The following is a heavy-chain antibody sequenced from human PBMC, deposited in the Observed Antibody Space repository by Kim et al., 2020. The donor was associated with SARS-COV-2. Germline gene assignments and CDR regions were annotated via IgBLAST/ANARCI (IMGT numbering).Heavy chain of an antibody. Sequence: GESLKISCKGSGYSFTSYWIGWVRQMPGKGLEWMGIIYPGDSDTRYSPSFQGQVTISADKSISTAYLQWSSLKASDTAMYYCARRSVGDSSSYYYYGMDVWGQGTTVTVSS. V-gene: IGHV5-51*01. CDR2: IYPGDSDT. D-gene: IGHD6-13*01. J-gene: IGHJ6*02. CDR1: GYSFTSYW. CDR3: ARRSVGDSSSYYYYGMDV.